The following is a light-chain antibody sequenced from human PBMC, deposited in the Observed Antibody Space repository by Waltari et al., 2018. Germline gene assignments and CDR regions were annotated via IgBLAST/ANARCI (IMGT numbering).Light chain of an antibody. J-gene: IGKJ4*01. V-gene: IGKV1-39*01. CDR2: AAS. CDR3: QQSYSTPLT. Sequence: DIQMTQSPSSLSASVGDRVTITCRASQSISVFLNWYQQKPGKAPKPLIYAASTLHIGVPSRFSGSGSGTDFTLTINNLQPEDFATYSCQQSYSTPLTFGGGTRVEIK. CDR1: QSISVF.